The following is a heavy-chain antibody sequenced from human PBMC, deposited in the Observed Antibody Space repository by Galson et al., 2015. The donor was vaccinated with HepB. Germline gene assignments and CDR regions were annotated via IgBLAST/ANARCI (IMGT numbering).Heavy chain of an antibody. Sequence: PALVKPTQTLTLTCTFSGFSHSTSGMCIHWIRQPPGKALEWLARIDWDDDKYYSISLKTRLTISKDASKNQVVLTVTNMDPVDTGSYYCVTCSFDFWGQGTLVTVSS. V-gene: IGHV2-70*11. CDR3: VTCSFDF. D-gene: IGHD2-15*01. J-gene: IGHJ4*02. CDR1: GFSHSTSGMC. CDR2: IDWDDDK.